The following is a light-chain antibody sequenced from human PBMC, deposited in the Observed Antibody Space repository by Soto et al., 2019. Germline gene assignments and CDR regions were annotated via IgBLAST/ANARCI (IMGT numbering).Light chain of an antibody. CDR2: AAS. CDR3: QQSYST. J-gene: IGKJ1*01. Sequence: IHMTQSPSSLSASLGDIVTITCRASQSISSYLNWYQQKPGKAPKLLIYAASSLQSGVPSRFSGSGSGTDFTLTISSLQPEDFATYYCQQSYSTFGQGTKVDIK. V-gene: IGKV1-39*01. CDR1: QSISSY.